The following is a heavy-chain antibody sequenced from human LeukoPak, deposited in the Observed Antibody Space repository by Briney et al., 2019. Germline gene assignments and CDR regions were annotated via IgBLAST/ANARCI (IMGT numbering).Heavy chain of an antibody. CDR3: AITYSSSWYSTPAFDY. J-gene: IGHJ4*02. V-gene: IGHV1-69*13. CDR1: GYTFTSYY. Sequence: GASVKVSCKASGYTFTSYYMHWVRQAPGQGLEWMGGIIPIFGTANYAQKFQGRVTITADESTSTAYMELSSLRSEDTAVYYCAITYSSSWYSTPAFDYWGQGTLVTVSS. CDR2: IIPIFGTA. D-gene: IGHD6-13*01.